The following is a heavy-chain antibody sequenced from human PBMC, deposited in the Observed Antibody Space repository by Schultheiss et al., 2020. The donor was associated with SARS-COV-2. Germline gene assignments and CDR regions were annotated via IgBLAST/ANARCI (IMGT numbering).Heavy chain of an antibody. CDR3: ARQFYPYGMDV. D-gene: IGHD3-16*02. CDR1: GGSFSGYY. J-gene: IGHJ6*02. V-gene: IGHV4-34*01. CDR2: IYHSGST. Sequence: SQTLSLTCAVYGGSFSGYYWSWIRQPPGKGLEWIGEIYHSGSTNYNPSLKSRVTISVDKSKNQFSLKLSSVTAADTAVYYCARQFYPYGMDVWGQGTTVTVSS.